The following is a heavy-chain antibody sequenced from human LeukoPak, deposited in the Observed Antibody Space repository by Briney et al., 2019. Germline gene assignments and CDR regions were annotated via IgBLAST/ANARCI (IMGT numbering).Heavy chain of an antibody. J-gene: IGHJ5*02. CDR2: IYYSGST. CDR3: ARGGMMFDP. V-gene: IGHV4-61*08. CDR1: GGSISSGGYS. Sequence: PSETLSLTCAVSGGSISSGGYSWSWIRQPPGKGLEWIGYIYYSGSTNCNPSLKSRVTMSVDTSKNQFSLKLSSVTAADTAVYYCARGGMMFDPWGQGTLVTVSS. D-gene: IGHD1-26*01.